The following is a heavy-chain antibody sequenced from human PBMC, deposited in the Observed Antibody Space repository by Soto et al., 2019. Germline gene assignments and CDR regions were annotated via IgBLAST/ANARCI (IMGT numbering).Heavy chain of an antibody. CDR1: GFTFSSYA. CDR3: ARGRDEVTAMSYFDY. J-gene: IGHJ4*02. CDR2: ISYDGSNK. V-gene: IGHV3-30*04. Sequence: GGSLRLSCAASGFTFSSYAMHWVRQAPGKGLEWGAVISYDGSNKYYADSVKGRFTISRDNSKNTLYLQMNSLRAEDTAVYYCARGRDEVTAMSYFDYWGQGTLVTVSS. D-gene: IGHD5-18*01.